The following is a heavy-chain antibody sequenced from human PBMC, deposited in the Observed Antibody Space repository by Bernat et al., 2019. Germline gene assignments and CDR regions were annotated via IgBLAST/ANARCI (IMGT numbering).Heavy chain of an antibody. CDR2: IWYDGSNK. D-gene: IGHD6-13*01. CDR1: GFTFSSYG. V-gene: IGHV3-33*01. CDR3: ARKGSSSWYGDAFDI. Sequence: QVQLVESGGGVVQPGRSLRLSCVASGFTFSSYGMHWVRQAPGKGLEWVAVIWYDGSNKYYGDSVKGRFTISRDNSKNTLYLQMNSLRAEDTAVYHRARKGSSSWYGDAFDIWGQGTMVTVSS. J-gene: IGHJ3*02.